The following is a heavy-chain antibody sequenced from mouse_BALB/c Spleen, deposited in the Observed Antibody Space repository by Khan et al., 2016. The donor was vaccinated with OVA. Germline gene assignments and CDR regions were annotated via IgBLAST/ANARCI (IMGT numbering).Heavy chain of an antibody. CDR2: IGSGGST. V-gene: IGHV5-6-5*01. CDR3: AREAYRYDEYYFDY. J-gene: IGHJ2*01. Sequence: EVELVESGGSSVKPGGSLKLSCAVSGFTFSSYVMSWVRQTPEKRLEWVASIGSGGSTYYPDSVKGRFTISRDNARNIVNLQMSSLRSEDMAIYYGAREAYRYDEYYFDYWGQGTTLTVSS. D-gene: IGHD2-14*01. CDR1: GFTFSSYV.